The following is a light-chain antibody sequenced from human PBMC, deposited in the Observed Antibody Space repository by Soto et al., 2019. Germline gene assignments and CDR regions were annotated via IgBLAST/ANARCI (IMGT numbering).Light chain of an antibody. CDR1: SSDIGGYNY. Sequence: QSVLTQPPSASGSPGQSVTISCTGTSSDIGGYNYVSWYQQHPGKAPKLMIYEVSKWPSGVSDRFSGSKSGNTASLTVSGLQAEDEADYYCSSYAGSNNWVFGGGTKLTVL. V-gene: IGLV2-8*01. J-gene: IGLJ2*01. CDR2: EVS. CDR3: SSYAGSNNWV.